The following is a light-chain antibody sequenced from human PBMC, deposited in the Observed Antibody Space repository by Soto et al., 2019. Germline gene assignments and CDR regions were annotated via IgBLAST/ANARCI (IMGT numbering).Light chain of an antibody. V-gene: IGLV3-21*02. J-gene: IGLJ1*01. CDR2: DDI. CDR3: GTWDSSLGVFFV. CDR1: IIGRNS. Sequence: SYELTQSPSMSVAPGQTASVTCGGDIIGRNSVHWYQQKPGQAPVLVVYDDIERPSGIPERFSGSKSGTSATLDITGLQTGDEGDYYCGTWDSSLGVFFVFGTGTKLTVL.